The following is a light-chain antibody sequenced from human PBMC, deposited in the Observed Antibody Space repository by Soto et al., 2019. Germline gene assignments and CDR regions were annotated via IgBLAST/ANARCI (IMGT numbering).Light chain of an antibody. CDR2: WAS. V-gene: IGKV4-1*01. J-gene: IGKJ1*01. CDR1: QSILYSSNNKNY. Sequence: DIVMTQSPDSLAVSLDERATINCKSSQSILYSSNNKNYLAWYQQKPGQRPKLLIYWASTREPGGPARFSGSGSGTDFALTISSLQAEDAAVYYCLQYYTTPETFGQGTKVEIK. CDR3: LQYYTTPET.